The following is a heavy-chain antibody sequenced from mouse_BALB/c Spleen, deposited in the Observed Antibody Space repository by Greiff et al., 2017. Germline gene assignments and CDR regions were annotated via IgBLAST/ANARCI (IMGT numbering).Heavy chain of an antibody. J-gene: IGHJ3*01. V-gene: IGHV5-6-5*01. D-gene: IGHD1-2*01. CDR3: ARGLYGYLAWFAY. CDR2: ISSGGST. Sequence: EVKLMESGGGLVKPGGSLKLSCAASGFTFSSYAMSWVRQTPEKRLEWVASISSGGSTYYPDSVKGRFTISRDNARNILYLQMSSLRSEDTAMYYCARGLYGYLAWFAYWGQGTLVTVSA. CDR1: GFTFSSYA.